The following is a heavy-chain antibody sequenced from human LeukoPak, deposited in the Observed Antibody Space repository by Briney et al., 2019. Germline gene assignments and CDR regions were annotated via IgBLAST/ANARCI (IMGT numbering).Heavy chain of an antibody. CDR1: GFTFSSYG. CDR2: ISGSGGST. V-gene: IGHV3-23*01. D-gene: IGHD5-18*01. J-gene: IGHJ4*02. CDR3: AKGMRGYSYGPAPLYDY. Sequence: GGTLRLSCAASGFTFSSYGMSWVRQAPGKGLEWVSAISGSGGSTYYADSVKGRFTISRDNSKNTLYLQMNSLRAEDTAVYYCAKGMRGYSYGPAPLYDYWGQGTLVTVSS.